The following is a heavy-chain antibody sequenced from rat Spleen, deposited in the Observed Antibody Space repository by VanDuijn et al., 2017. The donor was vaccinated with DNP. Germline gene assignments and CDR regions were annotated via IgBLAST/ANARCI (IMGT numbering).Heavy chain of an antibody. CDR3: GRDNWGFDY. CDR2: IGSDGYAP. J-gene: IGHJ2*01. Sequence: EVQLVESGGGLVQPGRSLKLSCAAPGFTFSDYYMAWVRQAPTKGLEWVAYIGSDGYAPYYGDSVKGRFTISRDNARNTLYLQMSSLRSEDTATYYCGRDNWGFDYWGQGVMVTVSS. V-gene: IGHV5-22*01. CDR1: GFTFSDYY. D-gene: IGHD5-1*01.